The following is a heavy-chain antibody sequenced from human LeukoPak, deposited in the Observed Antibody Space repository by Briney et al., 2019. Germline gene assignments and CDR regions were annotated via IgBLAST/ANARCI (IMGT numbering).Heavy chain of an antibody. CDR1: EGSISWSSYY. V-gene: IGHV4-39*07. CDR3: ARDPFSDYYDSSGYFNY. CDR2: IYYSGST. D-gene: IGHD3-22*01. J-gene: IGHJ4*02. Sequence: SETLSLTCTVSEGSISWSSYYWGWIRQPPGKGLEWIGNIYYSGSTYHNPSLKSRVTISVVTSKNQFSLKLSSVTAADTAVYYCARDPFSDYYDSSGYFNYWGQGTLVTVSS.